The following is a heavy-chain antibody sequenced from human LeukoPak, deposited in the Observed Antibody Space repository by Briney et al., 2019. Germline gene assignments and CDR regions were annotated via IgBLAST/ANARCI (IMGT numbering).Heavy chain of an antibody. CDR1: GGSFSGYY. D-gene: IGHD4-17*01. CDR3: ARDNGDSYAFDI. J-gene: IGHJ3*02. CDR2: INHSGST. Sequence: PSETLSLTCAVYGGSFSGYYWSWIRQPPGKGLEWIGEINHSGSTNYNPSLKSRVTTSVDTSKNQFSLKLSSVTAADTAVYYCARDNGDSYAFDIWGQGTMVTVSS. V-gene: IGHV4-34*01.